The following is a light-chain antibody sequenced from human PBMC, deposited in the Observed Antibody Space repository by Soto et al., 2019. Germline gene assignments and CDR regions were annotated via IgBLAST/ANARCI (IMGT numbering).Light chain of an antibody. CDR3: QQYDNLPPRA. Sequence: DIQMTQSPSSLSASVGDRVTITCQASRDISKYLNWYQQKPGKAPKLLIYDASNLETGVPSRFSGSGSGTDFTFTISSLQPEDIATYYCQQYDNLPPRAFGPGTKVDIK. CDR2: DAS. J-gene: IGKJ3*01. V-gene: IGKV1-33*01. CDR1: RDISKY.